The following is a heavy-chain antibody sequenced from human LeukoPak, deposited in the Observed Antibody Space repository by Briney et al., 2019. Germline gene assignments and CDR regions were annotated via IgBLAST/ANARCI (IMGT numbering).Heavy chain of an antibody. J-gene: IGHJ4*02. V-gene: IGHV3-7*01. Sequence: PGGSLRLSCAASGFTFRSYWMSWVRQAPGKGLEWVANINQDGSEKYYVDSVKGRFTISRDNAKNSLYLQMNSLRAEDTAVYYCAKEDYSNGSVYWGQGTLVTVSS. CDR2: INQDGSEK. D-gene: IGHD4-11*01. CDR3: AKEDYSNGSVY. CDR1: GFTFRSYW.